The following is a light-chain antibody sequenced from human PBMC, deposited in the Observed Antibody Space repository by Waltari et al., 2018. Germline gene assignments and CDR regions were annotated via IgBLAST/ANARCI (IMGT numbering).Light chain of an antibody. J-gene: IGKJ5*01. Sequence: DIQLTQSPSSLSASVGDRVTITCRASQGVRVLLAWYQHKPGKAPKLLIYEVSTLQSGVPSRFSGGGSGTEFTLTITSLQPEDFATYYCQQLNTYPITFGQGTRLEIK. V-gene: IGKV1-9*01. CDR3: QQLNTYPIT. CDR1: QGVRVL. CDR2: EVS.